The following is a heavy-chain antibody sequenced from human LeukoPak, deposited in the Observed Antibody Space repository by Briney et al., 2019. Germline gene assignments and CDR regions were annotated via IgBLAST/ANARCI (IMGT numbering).Heavy chain of an antibody. Sequence: ASVKVSCKASGYTFTSYGISWVRQAPGQGLEWMGWISAKNGNTKYAQKVQGRVTMTTDTSTTSAYMELRSLRSDDTAVYYCAEAAEGGYSSGWYPYWGQGTLVTVSS. J-gene: IGHJ4*02. V-gene: IGHV1-18*01. CDR2: ISAKNGNT. CDR1: GYTFTSYG. CDR3: AEAAEGGYSSGWYPY. D-gene: IGHD6-19*01.